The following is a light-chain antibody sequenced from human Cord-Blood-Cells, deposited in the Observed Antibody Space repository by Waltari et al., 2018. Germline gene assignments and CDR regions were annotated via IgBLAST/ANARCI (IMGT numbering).Light chain of an antibody. CDR1: SSDGGSYNL. J-gene: IGLJ1*01. CDR2: EGS. V-gene: IGLV2-23*03. CDR3: CSYAGSSTFYV. Sequence: QSALTQPASVSGSPGQSLTLSCTGTSSDGGSYNLVSWYQQHPGKAPKLMIYEGSKLPSGVSNRFSGSKSGNTASLTISGLQAEDEADYYCCSYAGSSTFYVFGTGTKVTVL.